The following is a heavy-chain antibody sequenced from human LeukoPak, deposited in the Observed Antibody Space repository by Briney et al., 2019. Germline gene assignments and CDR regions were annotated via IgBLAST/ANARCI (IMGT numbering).Heavy chain of an antibody. CDR2: IVPIFGTA. CDR1: GGTFSSYA. Sequence: SVKVSCKASGGTFSSYAISWVRQAPGQGLEWMGGIVPIFGTANYAQKFQGRVTITTDESTSTAYMELSSLRSEDTAVYYCARVGYYYDSKGPGGYYCYYMDVWGKGTTVTVSS. D-gene: IGHD3-22*01. CDR3: ARVGYYYDSKGPGGYYCYYMDV. J-gene: IGHJ6*03. V-gene: IGHV1-69*05.